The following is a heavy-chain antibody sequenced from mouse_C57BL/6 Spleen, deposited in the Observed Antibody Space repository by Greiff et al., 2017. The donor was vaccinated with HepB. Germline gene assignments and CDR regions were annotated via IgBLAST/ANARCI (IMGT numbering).Heavy chain of an antibody. J-gene: IGHJ4*01. CDR2: ISYSGST. Sequence: EVKLMESGPGLAKPSQTLSLTCSVTGYSITSDYWNWIRKFPGNTLEYMGYISYSGSTYYNPSLKSRISITRDTSKNHDYLQLTSVTTEDTATYYCARFSSLLPGMDYWGQVTSVTVSS. CDR1: GYSITSDY. D-gene: IGHD2-1*01. V-gene: IGHV3-8*01. CDR3: ARFSSLLPGMDY.